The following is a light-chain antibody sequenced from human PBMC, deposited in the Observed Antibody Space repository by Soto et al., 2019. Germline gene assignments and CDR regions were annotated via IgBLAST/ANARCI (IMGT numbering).Light chain of an antibody. CDR2: DSS. Sequence: DIQLSPSSSSLFASLGDRVAVPCRGSQSISTYLNWYQHKPGEAPKLLVYDSSTLQTGVPSRFSGSGFGAEFTLTISGLQPEDFATYYCQQSYSNPTWTFGQGTKVDIK. J-gene: IGKJ1*01. V-gene: IGKV1-39*01. CDR1: QSISTY. CDR3: QQSYSNPTWT.